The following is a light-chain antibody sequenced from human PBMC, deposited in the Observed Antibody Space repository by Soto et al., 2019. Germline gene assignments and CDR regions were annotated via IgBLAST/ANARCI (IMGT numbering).Light chain of an antibody. Sequence: EIVLTQIPGALSLSPGERVTLSCRASQTVSNTFLAWYQQMSGQAPKFLIYGASNRPTGIPDRFSGSRSGTDFTLTISRLEPEDFAVYYCQQYGAFPPTFVGGTKVAIK. V-gene: IGKV3-20*01. J-gene: IGKJ4*01. CDR3: QQYGAFPPT. CDR2: GAS. CDR1: QTVSNTF.